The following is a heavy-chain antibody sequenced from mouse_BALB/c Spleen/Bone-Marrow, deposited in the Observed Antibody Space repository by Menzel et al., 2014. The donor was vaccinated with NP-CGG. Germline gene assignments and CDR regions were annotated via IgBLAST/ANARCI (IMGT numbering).Heavy chain of an antibody. CDR3: ARFITTATGYFDY. CDR1: GYTFTSYT. V-gene: IGHV1-4*01. J-gene: IGHJ2*01. D-gene: IGHD1-2*01. CDR2: INPSSGYT. Sequence: VKLVESGAELARPGASVKMSCKASGYTFTSYTMHWVRQRPGQGLEWIGYINPSSGYTNYNQKFKDKATLTADKSSSTAYMQLSSLTSEDSAVYYCARFITTATGYFDYWGQGTTLTVSS.